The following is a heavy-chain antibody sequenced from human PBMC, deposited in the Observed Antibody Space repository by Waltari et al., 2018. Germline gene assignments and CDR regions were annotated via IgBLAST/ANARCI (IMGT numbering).Heavy chain of an antibody. J-gene: IGHJ4*02. Sequence: QVQLVQSGAEVKEPGSSVIISFKASGDPFSHYLISWVRRAPGQGLEWMGGSFHISGKTNYAQKFRDRVSITAEASSNTAYMELNSLQFDDTAVYFCARESYGSGRCLDFWGQGTLVTVSS. CDR2: SFHISGKT. D-gene: IGHD3-10*01. V-gene: IGHV1-69*01. CDR1: GDPFSHYL. CDR3: ARESYGSGRCLDF.